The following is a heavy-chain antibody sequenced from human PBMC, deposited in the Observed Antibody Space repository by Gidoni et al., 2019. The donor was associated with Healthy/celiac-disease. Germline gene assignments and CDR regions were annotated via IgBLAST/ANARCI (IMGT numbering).Heavy chain of an antibody. CDR1: GFTFSSYW. J-gene: IGHJ5*02. CDR3: ARIELYYDFWSGYYPGWFDP. D-gene: IGHD3-3*01. CDR2: INSDGSST. V-gene: IGHV3-74*01. Sequence: EVQLVESGGGLVQPGGSLRLSCAASGFTFSSYWMHWVRQAPGKGLVWVSLINSDGSSTSYGDSVKGRFTISRDNAKNTLYLQMNSLRAEDTAVYYCARIELYYDFWSGYYPGWFDPWGQGTLVTVSS.